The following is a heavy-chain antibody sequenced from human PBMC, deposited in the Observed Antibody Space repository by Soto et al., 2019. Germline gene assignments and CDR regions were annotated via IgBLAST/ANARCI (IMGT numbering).Heavy chain of an antibody. CDR1: GGSISSGDYC. J-gene: IGHJ4*02. V-gene: IGHV4-30-4*01. Sequence: SETLSLTCTVSGGSISSGDYCWSWIRQPPGKGLEWIGHIDYSGRTYYNPSLKSRVTISVDTSKYQFSLKLSSVTAADTAVYYCARETRRPPYYFDYWGQGTLVTVSS. CDR3: ARETRRPPYYFDY. CDR2: IDYSGRT.